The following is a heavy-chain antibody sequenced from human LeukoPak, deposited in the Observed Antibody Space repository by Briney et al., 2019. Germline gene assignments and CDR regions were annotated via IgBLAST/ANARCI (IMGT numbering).Heavy chain of an antibody. J-gene: IGHJ4*02. V-gene: IGHV3-23*01. Sequence: GGSLRLSCAASGVTVSSNYISWVRQAPGKGLEWVSAISGSGGSTYYADSVKGRFTISRDNSKNTLYLQMNSLRAEDTAVYYCAKVLVLRYFDWLYPGSFDYWGQGTLVTVSS. CDR2: ISGSGGST. CDR3: AKVLVLRYFDWLYPGSFDY. CDR1: GVTVSSNY. D-gene: IGHD3-9*01.